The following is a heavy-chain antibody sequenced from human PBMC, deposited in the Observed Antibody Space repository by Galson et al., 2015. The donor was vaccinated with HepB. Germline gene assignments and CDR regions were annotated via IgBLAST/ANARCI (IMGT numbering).Heavy chain of an antibody. V-gene: IGHV1-18*01. J-gene: IGHJ5*02. CDR1: GYTFSTFS. Sequence: SVKVSCKASGYTFSTFSIAWVRQAPGEGLEWMGWISAYDGSTNYTQKVQGRVTTTTDTSTSTAYMELRSLRSDDTAVYFCARGALVVVVGANQNNWFDPWGQGTLVTVSS. D-gene: IGHD2-15*01. CDR2: ISAYDGST. CDR3: ARGALVVVVGANQNNWFDP.